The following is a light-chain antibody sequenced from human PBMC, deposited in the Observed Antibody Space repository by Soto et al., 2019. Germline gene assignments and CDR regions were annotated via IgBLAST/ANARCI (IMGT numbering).Light chain of an antibody. CDR3: AAWDDIRNTYV. CDR2: KND. Sequence: SALTQPPSSSGAPGQRVTISCSGSYSNVGDNTVDWYQHLPGSAPKLLIYKNDQRPSGIPDQFSASKSGTSASLAISGLQSGHEADYYCAAWDDIRNTYVFGTGTKVTVL. J-gene: IGLJ1*01. V-gene: IGLV1-44*01. CDR1: YSNVGDNT.